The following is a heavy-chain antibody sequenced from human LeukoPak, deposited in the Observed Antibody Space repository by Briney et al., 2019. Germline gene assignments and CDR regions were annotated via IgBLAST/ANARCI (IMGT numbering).Heavy chain of an antibody. CDR3: SRSQFDY. CDR2: ISGDGTIK. V-gene: IGHV3-74*03. J-gene: IGHJ4*02. Sequence: GGSLRLSCEPSGFPFSSYWMLWVRQAPGKGLVWASRISGDGTIKTYADFVRGRFTISRDNTKNILYLQMNSLKVGDTATYFCSRSQFDYWGQGVLVTVSP. CDR1: GFPFSSYW.